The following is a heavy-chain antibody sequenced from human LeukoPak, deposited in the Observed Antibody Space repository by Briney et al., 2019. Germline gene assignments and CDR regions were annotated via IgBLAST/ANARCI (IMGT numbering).Heavy chain of an antibody. Sequence: ASVKVSCKASGYTFTGYYMHWVRQAPGQGLEWMGWINPNSGGTNYAQKFQGRVTMTRDTSISTAYMELSRLRSDDTAVYYCARVFERWLQWVPTYYFDYWGQGTLVTVSS. CDR2: INPNSGGT. CDR3: ARVFERWLQWVPTYYFDY. CDR1: GYTFTGYY. V-gene: IGHV1-2*02. D-gene: IGHD5-24*01. J-gene: IGHJ4*02.